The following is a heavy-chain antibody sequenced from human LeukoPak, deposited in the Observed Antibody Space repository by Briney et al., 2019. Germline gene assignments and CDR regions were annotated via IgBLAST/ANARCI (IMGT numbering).Heavy chain of an antibody. CDR1: GYTLTELS. Sequence: ASVKVSCKVSGYTLTELSMHWVRQAPGKGLEWMGGFDPEDGETIYAQKFQGRVTMTEDTSTDTAYMELSSLRSDDTAVYYCARDYRGAWFGELLLVVGLDYWGQGTLVTVSS. CDR2: FDPEDGET. J-gene: IGHJ4*02. CDR3: ARDYRGAWFGELLLVVGLDY. D-gene: IGHD3-10*01. V-gene: IGHV1-24*01.